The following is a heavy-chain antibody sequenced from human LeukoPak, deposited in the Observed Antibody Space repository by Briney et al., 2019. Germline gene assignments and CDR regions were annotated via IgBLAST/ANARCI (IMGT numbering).Heavy chain of an antibody. J-gene: IGHJ4*02. D-gene: IGHD3-22*01. CDR1: GFTFNNYA. CDR3: ARDPPHSDSSGYYYDY. CDR2: ISGSGGNT. Sequence: GGSLRLSCAASGFTFNNYAMSWVRQAPGKGLEWVSAISGSGGNTYYADSVKGRFTISRDNAKNSLYLQMNSLRAEDTAVYYCARDPPHSDSSGYYYDYWGQGTLVTVSS. V-gene: IGHV3-23*01.